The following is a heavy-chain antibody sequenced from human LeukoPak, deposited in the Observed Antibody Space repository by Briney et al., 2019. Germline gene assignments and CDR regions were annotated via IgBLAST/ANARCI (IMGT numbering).Heavy chain of an antibody. CDR1: GGSISSYY. CDR2: IYTSGST. D-gene: IGHD6-6*01. V-gene: IGHV4-4*09. CDR3: ARHIIAARPLLYYWFDP. Sequence: SETLSLTCTVSGGSISSYYWSWIRQPPGKGLEWIGYIYTSGSTNYNPSPKSRVTISVDTSKNQFSLKLSSVTAADTAVYYCARHIIAARPLLYYWFDPWGQGTLVTVSS. J-gene: IGHJ5*02.